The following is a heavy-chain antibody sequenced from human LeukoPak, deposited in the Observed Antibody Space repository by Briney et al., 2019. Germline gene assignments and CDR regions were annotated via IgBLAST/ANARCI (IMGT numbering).Heavy chain of an antibody. J-gene: IGHJ4*02. V-gene: IGHV4-4*07. CDR1: GGSMSSYY. D-gene: IGHD3-22*01. CDR2: VYTTWGT. Sequence: PSETLSLTCTVSGGSMSSYYWSWLRQPAGKVLELIGRVYTTWGTNYNPSLQSRVTMSVDTSKNQVSLKLRSVTAADTALYFCARDRDTSGYYHSFDYWGQRTLVTVS. CDR3: ARDRDTSGYYHSFDY.